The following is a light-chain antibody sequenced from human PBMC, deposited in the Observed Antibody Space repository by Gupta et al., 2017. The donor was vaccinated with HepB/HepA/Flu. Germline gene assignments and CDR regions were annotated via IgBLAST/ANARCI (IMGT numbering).Light chain of an antibody. J-gene: IGLJ1*01. CDR1: SSDVGGYNY. Sequence: QSALPQPASVSGSPGQSITISCTGTSSDVGGYNYVSWYQQHPDKAPKLMIYDVSNRPSGVSNRFSGSKSGNTASLTISGLQAEDEADYYCSSYTRSSTLGVFGTGTKVTVL. V-gene: IGLV2-14*01. CDR3: SSYTRSSTLGV. CDR2: DVS.